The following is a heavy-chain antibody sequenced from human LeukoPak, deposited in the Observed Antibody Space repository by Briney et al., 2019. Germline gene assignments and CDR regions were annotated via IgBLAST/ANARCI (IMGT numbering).Heavy chain of an antibody. V-gene: IGHV1-46*01. D-gene: IGHD4-23*01. Sequence: ASVKVSCKASGYTFTNYYMHWVRQAPGQGREWMGIVNPSDGGTSYAQQFQGRVTMTRDTSTSTVYMELSSLRSEDTAVYYCATLGEPMTTVVTVFDYWGQGTLVTVSS. CDR2: VNPSDGGT. CDR3: ATLGEPMTTVVTVFDY. J-gene: IGHJ4*02. CDR1: GYTFTNYY.